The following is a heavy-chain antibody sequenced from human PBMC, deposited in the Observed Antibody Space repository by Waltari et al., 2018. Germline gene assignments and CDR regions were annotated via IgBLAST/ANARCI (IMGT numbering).Heavy chain of an antibody. D-gene: IGHD3-10*01. V-gene: IGHV4-31*02. J-gene: IGHJ3*02. Sequence: LEWIGYIYYSGSTYYNPSLKSRVTISVDTSKNQFSLKLSSVTAADTAVYYCARVWFGELLYPDAFDIWGQGTMVTVSS. CDR2: IYYSGST. CDR3: ARVWFGELLYPDAFDI.